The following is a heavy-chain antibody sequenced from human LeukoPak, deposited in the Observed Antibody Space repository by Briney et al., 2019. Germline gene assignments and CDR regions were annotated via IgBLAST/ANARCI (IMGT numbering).Heavy chain of an antibody. CDR2: ISYDGSTK. CDR1: GFSFSSSG. V-gene: IGHV3-30*03. Sequence: SGGSLRLSCAASGFSFSSSGMHWVRQAPGKGLEWVAVISYDGSTKYYADSVKGRFTISRDNSKNTLYLQMNSLRAEDTAVYYCAETGVAAGGTGSVYWGQGTLVTVSS. CDR3: AETGVAAGGTGSVY. J-gene: IGHJ4*02. D-gene: IGHD6-13*01.